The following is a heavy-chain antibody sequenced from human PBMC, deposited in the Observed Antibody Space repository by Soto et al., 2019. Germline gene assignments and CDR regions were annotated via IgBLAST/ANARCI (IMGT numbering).Heavy chain of an antibody. V-gene: IGHV5-51*03. CDR2: IYPGDSDT. J-gene: IGHJ3*02. D-gene: IGHD2-2*01. CDR1: GYSFTSYW. Sequence: PGESLKIPCKGSGYSFTSYWIGWLRQMPGKGLEWMGIIYPGDSDTRYSPSFQGQVTISADKSISTAYLQWSSLKASDTAMYYCARPQGYCSSTSCYKDAFDIWGQGTMVTVSS. CDR3: ARPQGYCSSTSCYKDAFDI.